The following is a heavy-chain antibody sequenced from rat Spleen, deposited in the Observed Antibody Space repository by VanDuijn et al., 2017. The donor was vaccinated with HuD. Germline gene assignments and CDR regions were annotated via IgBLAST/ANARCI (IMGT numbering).Heavy chain of an antibody. Sequence: VQLVESGGGLVQPGESLRLSCSASGFTFSAYGIHWVRQAPGKGLDWVAYITVSSDAVYADAVKGRFTLSRDNAKNTLYLQLNSLRSEDTATYYCASNAYYGLFDYWGQGVMVTVSS. V-gene: IGHV5-62*01. CDR1: GFTFSAYG. CDR2: ITVSSDA. CDR3: ASNAYYGLFDY. D-gene: IGHD1-7*01. J-gene: IGHJ2*01.